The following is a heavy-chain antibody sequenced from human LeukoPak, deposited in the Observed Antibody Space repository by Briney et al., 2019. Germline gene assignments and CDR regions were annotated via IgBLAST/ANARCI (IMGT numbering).Heavy chain of an antibody. J-gene: IGHJ4*02. V-gene: IGHV3-23*01. CDR1: GFTFSSSA. D-gene: IGHD6-13*01. CDR2: VSGSGGST. Sequence: GGSLRLSCAASGFTFSSSAMSWVRQGPGKGLEWVSTVSGSGGSTYYADSVKGRFTISRDNSKNTLYLQMNSLRAEDTAVYYCAKAQLGRFDYWGQGTLVTVSS. CDR3: AKAQLGRFDY.